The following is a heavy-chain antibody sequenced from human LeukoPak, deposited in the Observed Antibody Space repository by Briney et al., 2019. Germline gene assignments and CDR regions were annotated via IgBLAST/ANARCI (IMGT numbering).Heavy chain of an antibody. CDR2: INPNSGGT. D-gene: IGHD6-13*01. V-gene: IGHV1-2*02. Sequence: GSVKVSCRASGYTFNGYYMHWVRQAPGQGLEWIGWINPNSGGTNYAQKFQGRVTMTRDTSISTAYMELRRLRSDDTAVYYCARGVTRYSSSWSYFDYWGQGTLVTVSS. CDR1: GYTFNGYY. CDR3: ARGVTRYSSSWSYFDY. J-gene: IGHJ4*02.